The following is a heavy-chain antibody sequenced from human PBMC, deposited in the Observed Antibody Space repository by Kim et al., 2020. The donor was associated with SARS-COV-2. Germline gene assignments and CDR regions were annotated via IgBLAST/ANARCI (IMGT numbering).Heavy chain of an antibody. Sequence: GSTYYNPSLKSRVTISVDTSKNQFSLKLSSVTAADTAVYYCARQTGTADYWGQGTLVTVSS. CDR2: GST. D-gene: IGHD1-1*01. J-gene: IGHJ4*02. CDR3: ARQTGTADY. V-gene: IGHV4-39*01.